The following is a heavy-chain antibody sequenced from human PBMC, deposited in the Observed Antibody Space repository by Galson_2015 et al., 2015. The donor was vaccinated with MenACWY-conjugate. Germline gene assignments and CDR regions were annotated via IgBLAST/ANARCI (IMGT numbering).Heavy chain of an antibody. Sequence: RLSCAASGFTFSSYWMSWVRQAPGKGLEWVANIKQDGSEKYYVDSVKGRFSISRDNAKNSLYLQMNSLRAEDTAVYYCARSHMITFGGVIVIPPDYWGQGTLVTVSS. D-gene: IGHD3-16*02. CDR2: IKQDGSEK. CDR3: ARSHMITFGGVIVIPPDY. V-gene: IGHV3-7*03. J-gene: IGHJ4*02. CDR1: GFTFSSYW.